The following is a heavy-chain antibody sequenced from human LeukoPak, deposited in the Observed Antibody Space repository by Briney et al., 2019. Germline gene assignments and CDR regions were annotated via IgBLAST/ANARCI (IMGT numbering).Heavy chain of an antibody. J-gene: IGHJ4*02. V-gene: IGHV4-34*01. D-gene: IGHD3-16*01. CDR2: INHSGST. Sequence: PSETLSLTCAVYGGSFSGYYWSWIRQPPGKGLEWIGEINHSGSTNYNPPLKSRVTISVDTSKNQFSLKLSSVTAADTAVYYCARTLSMITFGGVIGYWGQGTLVTVSS. CDR1: GGSFSGYY. CDR3: ARTLSMITFGGVIGY.